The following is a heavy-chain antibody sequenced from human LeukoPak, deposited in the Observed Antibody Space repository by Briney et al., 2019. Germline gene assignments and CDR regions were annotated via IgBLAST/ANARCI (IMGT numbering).Heavy chain of an antibody. D-gene: IGHD6-19*01. CDR3: ARESTTVAGTFDY. V-gene: IGHV4-34*01. CDR1: GGSSSGYY. Sequence: SETLSLTCAVYGGSSSGYYWSWIRQPPGKGLEWIGEINHSGSTNYNPSLKSRVTISVDTSKNQFSLKLSPVTAADTAMYYCARESTTVAGTFDYWGQGTLVTVSS. CDR2: INHSGST. J-gene: IGHJ4*02.